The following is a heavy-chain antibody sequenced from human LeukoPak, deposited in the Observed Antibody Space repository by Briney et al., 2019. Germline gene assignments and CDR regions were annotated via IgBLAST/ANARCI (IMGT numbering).Heavy chain of an antibody. CDR1: GYTFTSYY. J-gene: IGHJ2*01. CDR2: IHPTVGDT. D-gene: IGHD6-6*01. V-gene: IGHV1-46*01. Sequence: ASVKVSCKASGYTFTSYYLHWVRQAPGQGLEWMGIIHPTVGDTTYAQKFQGRVTMTRDMSTGTVYMDLSSLRSEDTAVYYCARDRRRTSIAAPGGYFDLWGRGTLVTVSS. CDR3: ARDRRRTSIAAPGGYFDL.